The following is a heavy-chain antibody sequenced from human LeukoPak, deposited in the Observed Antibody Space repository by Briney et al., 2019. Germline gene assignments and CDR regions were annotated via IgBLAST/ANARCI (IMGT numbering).Heavy chain of an antibody. J-gene: IGHJ4*02. Sequence: RSLRLSCAASGFTFDDYAMHWVRQAPGKGLERVSGISWNSGSIGYADSVKGRFTISRDNAKNSLYLQMNSLRAEDTALYYCAKDLHLGATAPFDYWGQGTLVTVSS. D-gene: IGHD1-26*01. CDR1: GFTFDDYA. CDR3: AKDLHLGATAPFDY. CDR2: ISWNSGSI. V-gene: IGHV3-9*01.